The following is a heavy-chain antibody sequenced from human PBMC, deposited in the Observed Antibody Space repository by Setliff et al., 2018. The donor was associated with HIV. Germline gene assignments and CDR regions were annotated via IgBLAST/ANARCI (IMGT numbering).Heavy chain of an antibody. CDR1: GGSISSSSYY. CDR3: ARGKISPRGVVGSYYYYFNIFYHDYIDL. J-gene: IGHJ6*03. Sequence: PSETLSLTCTVSGGSISSSSYYWGWIRQPPGKGLEWIGHIYTSGRTNYNPSLKSRVTISVDTSKNQFSLKLSSVTAADTAVYYCARGKISPRGVVGSYYYYFNIFYHDYIDLWGKGTTVTVSS. CDR2: IYTSGRT. D-gene: IGHD3-22*01. V-gene: IGHV4-39*01.